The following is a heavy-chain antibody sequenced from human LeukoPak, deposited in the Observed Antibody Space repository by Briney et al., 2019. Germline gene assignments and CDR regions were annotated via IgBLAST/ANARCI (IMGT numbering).Heavy chain of an antibody. V-gene: IGHV4-38-2*01. CDR1: GFTVSSNY. CDR3: ATLVSTRYYFDY. Sequence: GSLRLSCAASGFTVSSNYMSWVRQAPGKGLEWIGTINHGWDTYYNPSLKSRLSISVDMSKNQFSLRLASVTAADTAVYFCATLVSTRYYFDYWGQGTLVTVSS. D-gene: IGHD5/OR15-5a*01. J-gene: IGHJ4*02. CDR2: INHGWDT.